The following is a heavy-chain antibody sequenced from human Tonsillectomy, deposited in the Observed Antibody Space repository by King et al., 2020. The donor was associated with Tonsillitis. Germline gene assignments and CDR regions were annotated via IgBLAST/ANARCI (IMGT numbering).Heavy chain of an antibody. V-gene: IGHV4-39*07. D-gene: IGHD6-19*01. CDR3: ARVISHTSGGYPDC. CDR1: GGSISSSSYY. J-gene: IGHJ4*02. Sequence: QLQLQESGPGLVKPSETLSLTCTVAGGSISSSSYYWGWIRQPPGKGLEWIGSIYYSESTYYNPSLKSRVTISVDTSKNQFSLKLNSVTAADTAVYYCARVISHTSGGYPDCWGQGTLVTVSS. CDR2: IYYSEST.